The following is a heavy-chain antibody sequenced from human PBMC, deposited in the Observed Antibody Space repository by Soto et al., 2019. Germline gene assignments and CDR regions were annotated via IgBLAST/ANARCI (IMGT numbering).Heavy chain of an antibody. CDR3: ARGGGYSNDYYYGMDV. CDR2: IYYSGST. D-gene: IGHD4-4*01. V-gene: IGHV4-30-4*01. J-gene: IGHJ6*02. Sequence: SETLSLTCTVSGGSISSGDYYWSWIRQPPGKGLEWIGYIYYSGSTYYNPSLKSRVTISVDTSKNQFSLKLSSVTAADTAVYYCARGGGYSNDYYYGMDVWGQGTTVTVSS. CDR1: GGSISSGDYY.